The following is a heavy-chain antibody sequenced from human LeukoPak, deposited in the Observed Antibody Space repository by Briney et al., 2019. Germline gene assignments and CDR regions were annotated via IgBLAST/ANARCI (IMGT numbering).Heavy chain of an antibody. V-gene: IGHV1-18*01. J-gene: IGHJ4*02. CDR1: GYIFTSYG. Sequence: ASVEVSCEASGYIFTSYGFAWVRQAPGQGLEWMGWISALNGNTNYAQKFQGGVTMTTDTSTSTAYMELRSLTSDDTAMYYCARDPEGVTPLDYWGQGTLVTVSS. D-gene: IGHD3-10*01. CDR3: ARDPEGVTPLDY. CDR2: ISALNGNT.